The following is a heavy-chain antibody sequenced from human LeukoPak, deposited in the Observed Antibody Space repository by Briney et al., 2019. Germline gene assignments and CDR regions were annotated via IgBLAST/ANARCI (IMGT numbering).Heavy chain of an antibody. V-gene: IGHV1-69*04. CDR2: IIPILGIA. CDR1: GGTFSSYA. CDR3: ARESSGWYG. J-gene: IGHJ4*02. D-gene: IGHD6-19*01. Sequence: GSSVKVSCKASGGTFSSYAISWVRQAPGQGLEWMGRIIPILGIANYAQKFEGRVTITADKSTSTAYMELSSLRSEDTAVYYCARESSGWYGWGQGTLVTVSS.